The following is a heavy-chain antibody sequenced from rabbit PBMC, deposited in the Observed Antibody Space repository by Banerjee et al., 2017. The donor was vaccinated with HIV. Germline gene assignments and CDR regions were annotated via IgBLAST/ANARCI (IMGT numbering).Heavy chain of an antibody. CDR3: ARDRSTSFSSYGMDL. V-gene: IGHV1S40*01. CDR2: IDIGSSGFT. CDR1: GVSFSGDSY. D-gene: IGHD1-1*01. J-gene: IGHJ6*01. Sequence: QSLEESGGDLVKPGASLTLTCIASGVSFSGDSYICWVRQAPGKGLEWIACIDIGSSGFTYFASWAKGRFTISKTSSTTVTLQMTSLTAADTATYFCARDRSTSFSSYGMDLWGQGTLVTVS.